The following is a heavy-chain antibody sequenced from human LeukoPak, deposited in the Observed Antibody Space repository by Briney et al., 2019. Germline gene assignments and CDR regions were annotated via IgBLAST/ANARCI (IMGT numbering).Heavy chain of an antibody. V-gene: IGHV4-59*01. J-gene: IGHJ4*02. CDR3: ARCAYYPDPFDY. CDR1: GGSISSYY. CDR2: IYYSGST. D-gene: IGHD1-26*01. Sequence: SETLSLTCTVSGGSISSYYWSWIRQPPGKGLEWIEYIYYSGSTNYNPSLKSRVTISVDTSKNQFSLKLSSVTAADTAVYYCARCAYYPDPFDYWGQGTLVTVSS.